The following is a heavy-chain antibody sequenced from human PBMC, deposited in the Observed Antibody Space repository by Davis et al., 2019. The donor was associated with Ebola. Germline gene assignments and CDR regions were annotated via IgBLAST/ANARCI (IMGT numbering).Heavy chain of an antibody. D-gene: IGHD6-6*01. V-gene: IGHV4-34*01. CDR1: GGSFSGYY. Sequence: GSLRLSCAVYGGSFSGYYWSWIRQPPGKGLEWIGEINHSGSTNYNPSLKSRVTISVDTSKNQFSLKLRSVTAADTAVYYCARGRQLVWFDPWGQGTLVTVSS. CDR2: INHSGST. J-gene: IGHJ5*02. CDR3: ARGRQLVWFDP.